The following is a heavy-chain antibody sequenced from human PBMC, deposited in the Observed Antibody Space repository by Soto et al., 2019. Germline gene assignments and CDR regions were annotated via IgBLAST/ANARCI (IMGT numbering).Heavy chain of an antibody. Sequence: PSETLSLTCTVSGGSISSGDYYWSWIRQPPGKGLEWIGYIYYSGSTYYTPSLKSRVTISVDTSKNQFSLKLSSVTAADTAVYYCARGLGYYYDSSGSLGAFDIWGQGTMVTFSS. CDR1: GGSISSGDYY. D-gene: IGHD3-22*01. J-gene: IGHJ3*02. CDR3: ARGLGYYYDSSGSLGAFDI. V-gene: IGHV4-30-4*01. CDR2: IYYSGST.